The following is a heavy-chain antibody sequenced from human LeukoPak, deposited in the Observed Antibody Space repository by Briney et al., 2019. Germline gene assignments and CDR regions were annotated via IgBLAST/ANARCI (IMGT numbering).Heavy chain of an antibody. V-gene: IGHV3-9*01. D-gene: IGHD3-22*01. Sequence: GGSLRLSCTASGFIFADYGMHWVRQAPGKGLEWVSGINWNSGSIGYADSVRGRFTISRDNAKNSLDLQMNDLRVEDTALYYCARANYYVTGGYSPFDYWGQGTLVTVAS. CDR2: INWNSGSI. CDR1: GFIFADYG. J-gene: IGHJ4*02. CDR3: ARANYYVTGGYSPFDY.